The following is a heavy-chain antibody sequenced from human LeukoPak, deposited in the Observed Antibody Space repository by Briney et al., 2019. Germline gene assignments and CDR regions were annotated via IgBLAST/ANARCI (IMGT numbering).Heavy chain of an antibody. Sequence: ASVKVSCKASGYTFTSYGISWVRQATGQGLEWMGWMNPNSGNTGYAQKFQGRVTMTRNTSISTAYMELSSLRSEDTAVYYCARSPDWYCSSTSCYPPGDPWGQGTLVTVSS. CDR2: MNPNSGNT. J-gene: IGHJ5*02. CDR1: GYTFTSYG. CDR3: ARSPDWYCSSTSCYPPGDP. V-gene: IGHV1-8*02. D-gene: IGHD2-2*01.